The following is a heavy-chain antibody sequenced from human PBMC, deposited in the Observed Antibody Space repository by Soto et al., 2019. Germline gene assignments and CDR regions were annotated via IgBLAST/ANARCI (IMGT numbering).Heavy chain of an antibody. Sequence: ASVKVSCKASGYTFNSYGISWVRQAPGQGPEWMGWISGYTGNTKYPQKLQDRVTMSTDTSTSTAYLELRSLRSDDTAVYYCAKDRGYDRPYRFDYWGQGXLVTVYS. CDR3: AKDRGYDRPYRFDY. CDR2: ISGYTGNT. V-gene: IGHV1-18*01. J-gene: IGHJ4*02. CDR1: GYTFNSYG. D-gene: IGHD2-2*01.